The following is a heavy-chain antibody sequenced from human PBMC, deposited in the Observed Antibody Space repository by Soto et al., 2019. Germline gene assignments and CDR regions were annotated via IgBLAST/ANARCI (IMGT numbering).Heavy chain of an antibody. CDR2: IGTRSDI. CDR1: GFTFSTYS. D-gene: IGHD2-21*02. J-gene: IGHJ6*02. Sequence: GGSLRLSCVASGFTFSTYSMDWVRQAPGKGLEWVSTIGTRSDIYYAESVKGRFTISRDNAKNSLSLQMNSLRVEDTAVYYCAREETAWPLAYGLDVWGQGTAVTVSS. V-gene: IGHV3-21*01. CDR3: AREETAWPLAYGLDV.